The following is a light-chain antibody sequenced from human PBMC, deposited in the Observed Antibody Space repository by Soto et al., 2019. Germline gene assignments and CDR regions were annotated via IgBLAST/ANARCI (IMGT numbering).Light chain of an antibody. CDR1: QSVMNTY. CDR2: ATS. J-gene: IGKJ1*01. V-gene: IGKV3-20*01. CDR3: QGHDSSPTWT. Sequence: EIVLTQSPGTLSLSPGESATLSCRASQSVMNTYLAWYQHKRGQAPRVLIYATSARATGIPDRFSGSGYGTDFTLTITRLEPEDSAVYYCQGHDSSPTWTFGQGTKVEIK.